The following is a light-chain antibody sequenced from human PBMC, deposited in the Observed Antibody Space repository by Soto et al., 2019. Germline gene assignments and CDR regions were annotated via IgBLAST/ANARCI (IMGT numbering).Light chain of an antibody. V-gene: IGLV1-40*01. Sequence: QSVLTQPPSVSGAPGQRVTISCTGSRSNIGAGYDVHWYQQLPGTAPRLLIYANNYRPSGVPDRFSGSKSGTSVSLAITGLQAEDEADYYCQSYDSSLSGSVFGGGTKLTVL. J-gene: IGLJ2*01. CDR1: RSNIGAGYD. CDR2: ANN. CDR3: QSYDSSLSGSV.